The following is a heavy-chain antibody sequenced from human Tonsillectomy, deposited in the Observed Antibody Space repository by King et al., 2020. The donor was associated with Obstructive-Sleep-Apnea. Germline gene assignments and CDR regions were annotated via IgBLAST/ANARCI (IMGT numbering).Heavy chain of an antibody. CDR1: GFTFSSYA. CDR3: ARGEGATNYYGMDV. CDR2: ISYDGSNK. D-gene: IGHD1-26*01. Sequence: VQLVESGGGVVQPGRSLRLSCAASGFTFSSYAMHWVRQAPGKGLEWVAVISYDGSNKYYADSVKGRFTISRDNSKKTLYLQMNSLRAEDTAVYYCARGEGATNYYGMDVWGQGTTVTVSS. V-gene: IGHV3-30*04. J-gene: IGHJ6*02.